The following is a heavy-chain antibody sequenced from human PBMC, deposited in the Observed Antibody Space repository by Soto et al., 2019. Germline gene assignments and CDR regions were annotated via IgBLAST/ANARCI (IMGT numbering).Heavy chain of an antibody. J-gene: IGHJ3*02. CDR2: ISGSGGST. D-gene: IGHD3-16*01. V-gene: IGHV3-23*01. CDR3: AKYQSSFRIWYRTVGVGAFDI. Sequence: EVQLLESGGGLVQPGGSLRLSCAASGFTFSSYAMSWVRQAPGKGLEWVSAISGSGGSTYYADSVKGRFTISRDNSKNTLYMQMNSLRAEDTAVYYCAKYQSSFRIWYRTVGVGAFDIWGQGTMVTVSS. CDR1: GFTFSSYA.